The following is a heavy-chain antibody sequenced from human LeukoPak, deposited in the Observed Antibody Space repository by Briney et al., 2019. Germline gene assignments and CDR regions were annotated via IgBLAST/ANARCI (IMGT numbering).Heavy chain of an antibody. CDR2: IYSGGST. D-gene: IGHD2-2*01. J-gene: IGHJ3*02. CDR3: ARVGVVPAAIPDGFDI. CDR1: GFTVSSNY. Sequence: PGGSLRLSCAASGFTVSSNYMSWVRQAPGKGLEWGSVIYSGGSTYCADSVKGRFTISRDNSKNTLYLQMNSLTAEDTAVYYCARVGVVPAAIPDGFDIWGQGTMVTVSS. V-gene: IGHV3-53*01.